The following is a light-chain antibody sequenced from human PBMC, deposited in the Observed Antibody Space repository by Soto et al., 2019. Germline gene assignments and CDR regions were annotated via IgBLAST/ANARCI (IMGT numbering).Light chain of an antibody. CDR2: GAS. J-gene: IGKJ1*01. CDR3: HQRQSWPRT. Sequence: EIVMTQSPATLTVSPGERATLSCRASQRVASNLAWYQQKPGQAPRLLIYGASTRATGIPARFSGSGSGTDFTLTISSLEPEDFAVYYCHQRQSWPRTFGQGTKVDIK. V-gene: IGKV3-15*01. CDR1: QRVASN.